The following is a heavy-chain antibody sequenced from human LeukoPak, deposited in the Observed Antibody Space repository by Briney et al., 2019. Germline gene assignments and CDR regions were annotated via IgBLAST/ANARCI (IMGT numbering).Heavy chain of an antibody. V-gene: IGHV4-39*07. D-gene: IGHD6-13*01. CDR1: GGSISSSSYY. CDR3: ARVPRIAAAGGRVY. Sequence: SETLSLTCTVSGGSISSSSYYWGWIRQPPGKGLEWIGSIYYSGSTYYNPSLKSRVTISVDTSKNQFSLKLSSVTAADTAVYYCARVPRIAAAGGRVYWGQGTLVTVSS. J-gene: IGHJ4*02. CDR2: IYYSGST.